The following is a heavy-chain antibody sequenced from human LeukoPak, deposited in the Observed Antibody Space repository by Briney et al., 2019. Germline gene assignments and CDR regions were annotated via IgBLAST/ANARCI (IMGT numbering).Heavy chain of an antibody. J-gene: IGHJ4*02. V-gene: IGHV1-69*06. CDR3: AKGGAMIVGLPFDY. CDR2: IIPIFGTA. Sequence: SVKVSCKASGGTFSSYAISWVRQAPGQGLEWMGGIIPIFGTANYAQKFQGRVTITADKSTSTAYMELSSLRSEDTAVYYCAKGGAMIVGLPFDYWGQGTLVTVS. CDR1: GGTFSSYA. D-gene: IGHD3-22*01.